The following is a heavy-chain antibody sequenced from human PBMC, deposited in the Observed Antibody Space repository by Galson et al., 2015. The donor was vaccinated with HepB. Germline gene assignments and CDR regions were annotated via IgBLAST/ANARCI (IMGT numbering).Heavy chain of an antibody. CDR3: AKLCDGDCYYPPDCWGQGTLVTVSSGSASLGWFDP. V-gene: IGHV3-74*01. D-gene: IGHD2-21*02. Sequence: SLRLSCAASGFSFSNYSMHWVRQTPGRGLEWVSSINGGGSDTNYADSVKGRFTISRDNAENTLHLQVISLRVEDTAVYYCAKLCDGDCYYPPDCWGQGTLVTVSSGSASLGWFDPWGQGTLLTVSS. CDR2: INGGGSDT. J-gene: IGHJ5*02. CDR1: GFSFSNYS.